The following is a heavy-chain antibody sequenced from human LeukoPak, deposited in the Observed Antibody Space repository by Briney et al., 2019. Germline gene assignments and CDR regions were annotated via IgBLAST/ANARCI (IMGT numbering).Heavy chain of an antibody. J-gene: IGHJ4*02. CDR3: ARGVAAAGTTLDY. CDR1: GFTFSSYW. D-gene: IGHD6-13*01. Sequence: PGGSLRLSCAASGFTFSSYWMSWVRQAPGKGLEWVANIKQDGSEKYYVDSVKGRFTISRDNAKNSLYLQMNSLRDEDTAVYYCARGVAAAGTTLDYWGQGTLVTVSS. CDR2: IKQDGSEK. V-gene: IGHV3-7*01.